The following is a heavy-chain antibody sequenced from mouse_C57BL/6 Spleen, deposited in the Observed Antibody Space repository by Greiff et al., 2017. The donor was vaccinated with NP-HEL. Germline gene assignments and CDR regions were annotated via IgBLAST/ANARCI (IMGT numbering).Heavy chain of an antibody. D-gene: IGHD1-1*01. CDR1: GYAFTNYL. V-gene: IGHV1-54*01. CDR2: INPGSGST. J-gene: IGHJ4*01. CDR3: TRPYGSSPCSNMDY. Sequence: QVQLQQSGAELVRPGTSVKVSCKASGYAFTNYLIVWVKQRPGQGLEWIGVINPGSGSTNYNEKFKGKATLTADKSSSTAYMQLTSLTSENSADYFCTRPYGSSPCSNMDYWGQGTSVTVSS.